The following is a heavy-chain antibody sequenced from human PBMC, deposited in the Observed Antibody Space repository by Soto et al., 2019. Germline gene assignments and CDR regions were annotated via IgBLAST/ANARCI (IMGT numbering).Heavy chain of an antibody. Sequence: VGSLRLSCAASEFSFSSYAMHWIRQAPGKGLEWVAVISFDGNIIHYADSVKGRFIISRDNSKNTLYLQMHSLSGEDTAVYYCARTFDTITYYFDYWGQGTLVTVSS. D-gene: IGHD3-9*01. J-gene: IGHJ4*02. CDR3: ARTFDTITYYFDY. V-gene: IGHV3-30-3*01. CDR1: EFSFSSYA. CDR2: ISFDGNII.